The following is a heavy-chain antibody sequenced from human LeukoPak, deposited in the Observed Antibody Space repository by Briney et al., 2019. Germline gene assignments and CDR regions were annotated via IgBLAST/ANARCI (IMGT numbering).Heavy chain of an antibody. D-gene: IGHD6-13*01. CDR3: AKALYSSSWYRGYFDY. V-gene: IGHV3-23*01. CDR2: ISGSGGST. CDR1: GFTFSSYA. Sequence: GGSLRLSCAASGFTFSSYAMSWVRQAPGKGLEWVSAISGSGGSTYYADSVKGRFTISRDNSKNTLYLQMNSPRAEDTAVYYCAKALYSSSWYRGYFDYWGQGTLVTVSS. J-gene: IGHJ4*02.